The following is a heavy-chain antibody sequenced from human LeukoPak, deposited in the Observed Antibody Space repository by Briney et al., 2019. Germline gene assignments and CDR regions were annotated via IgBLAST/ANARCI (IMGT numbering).Heavy chain of an antibody. V-gene: IGHV3-23*01. CDR3: AKGVYYDRTLTFDY. D-gene: IGHD3-22*01. J-gene: IGHJ4*02. CDR1: GFTFSSYA. CDR2: ISGSGGST. Sequence: GGSLRLSCAASGFTFSSYAMSWVRQAPGKGLEWVSAISGSGGSTYYADSVKGRFTISSDNSKNTLYLQMNSLRAEDTAVYYCAKGVYYDRTLTFDYWGQGTLVTVSS.